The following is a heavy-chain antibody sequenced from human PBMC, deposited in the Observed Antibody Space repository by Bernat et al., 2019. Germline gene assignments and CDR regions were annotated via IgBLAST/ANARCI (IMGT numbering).Heavy chain of an antibody. D-gene: IGHD6-13*01. CDR3: ARENKPRAIAAAGMGFDY. V-gene: IGHV1-46*01. Sequence: QVQLVQSGAEVKKPGASVKVSCKASGYTFTSYYMHWVRQAPGQGLEWMGIINPSGGSTSYAQKFQGRVTMTRDTSTSTVYMELSSLRSEETAVYYCARENKPRAIAAAGMGFDYWGQGTLVTVSS. J-gene: IGHJ4*02. CDR2: INPSGGST. CDR1: GYTFTSYY.